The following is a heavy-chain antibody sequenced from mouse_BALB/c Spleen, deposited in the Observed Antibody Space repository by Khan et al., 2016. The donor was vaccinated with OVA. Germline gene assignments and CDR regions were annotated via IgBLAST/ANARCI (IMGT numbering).Heavy chain of an antibody. CDR1: GYTFTSYW. CDR2: IAPGSGNR. V-gene: IGHV1S41*01. J-gene: IGHJ4*01. CDR3: AIYNYSSRSHYAMDY. D-gene: IGHD1-3*01. Sequence: LVKPGASVKLSCKAFGYTFTSYWSNWIKQRPGQGLEWIAHIAPGSGNRYYSEVFKAKATLTVDTSSTPVSIQFTSLSSHHSAVYVCAIYNYSSRSHYAMDYWGQGTSVTVSS.